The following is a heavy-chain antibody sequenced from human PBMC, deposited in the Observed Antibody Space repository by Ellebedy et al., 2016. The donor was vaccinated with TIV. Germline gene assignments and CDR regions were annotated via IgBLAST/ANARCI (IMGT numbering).Heavy chain of an antibody. CDR2: ISYDANNK. Sequence: GESLKISCAASGFTFSSYDMHWVRQAPGKGLEWVALISYDANNKYYADSVKGRFTISRDNSKNTLYLQMNSLRAEDTAVYYCAKGWAGNYNGNSGPRYMDVWGQGTTVTVSS. J-gene: IGHJ6*02. V-gene: IGHV3-30*18. CDR3: AKGWAGNYNGNSGPRYMDV. D-gene: IGHD3-22*01. CDR1: GFTFSSYD.